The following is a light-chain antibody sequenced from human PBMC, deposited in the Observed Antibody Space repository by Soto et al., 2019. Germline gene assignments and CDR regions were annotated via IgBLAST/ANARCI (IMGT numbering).Light chain of an antibody. J-gene: IGLJ1*01. CDR1: SGDIGDYNY. CDR2: DVS. CDR3: CSYTRSGTLI. V-gene: IGLV2-14*01. Sequence: QSVLTQPASVSGSPGQSITISCVGTSGDIGDYNYVPWYQQHPGKVPKVIIYDVSNRPSGVSYRFSGTKSGNTASLTVSGLQAEDEADYYCCSYTRSGTLIFGTGTKLTVL.